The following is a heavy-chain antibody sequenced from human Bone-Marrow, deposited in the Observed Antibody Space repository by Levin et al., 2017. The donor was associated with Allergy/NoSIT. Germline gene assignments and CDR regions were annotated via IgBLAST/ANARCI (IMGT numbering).Heavy chain of an antibody. Sequence: KPSETLSLTCTVSGGSIRSSYYQWGWIRQPPGKGLEWIGSVFYDGTTYYSPPLQSRVTISVDISRNQFSLRLSSLTAADTALYYCARDGSDAFDIWGRGTMVTVSS. CDR1: GGSIRSSYYQ. D-gene: IGHD2-15*01. V-gene: IGHV4-39*07. J-gene: IGHJ3*02. CDR2: VFYDGTT. CDR3: ARDGSDAFDI.